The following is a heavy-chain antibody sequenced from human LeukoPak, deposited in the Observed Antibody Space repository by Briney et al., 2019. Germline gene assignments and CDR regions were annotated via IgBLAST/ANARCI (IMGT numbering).Heavy chain of an antibody. J-gene: IGHJ4*02. CDR1: GGSISSYY. CDR3: ARAKWELLNPFDY. CDR2: IYYSGST. Sequence: PSETLSLTCTVSGGSISSYYWSWLRQPPGKGLEWIGYIYYSGSTNYNPSLKSRVTISVDTSKNQFSLKLSSVTAADTAVYYCARAKWELLNPFDYWGQGTLVTVSS. D-gene: IGHD1-26*01. V-gene: IGHV4-59*01.